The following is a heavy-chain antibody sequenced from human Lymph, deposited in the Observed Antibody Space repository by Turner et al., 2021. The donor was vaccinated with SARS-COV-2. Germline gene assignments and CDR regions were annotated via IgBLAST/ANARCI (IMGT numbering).Heavy chain of an antibody. CDR3: GVGPTRWYFQH. Sequence: QLQLQESGPGLVKPSETLSLTSTVAGGPISSSSYYWGWIRQPPGKGLEGIGNFFYSGGTYYNPSLKSRVTISEDTSKNQFSLKLTSVTAAETAVYYCGVGPTRWYFQHWGQGTLVTVSS. J-gene: IGHJ1*01. V-gene: IGHV4-39*01. CDR2: FFYSGGT. D-gene: IGHD1-26*01. CDR1: GGPISSSSYY.